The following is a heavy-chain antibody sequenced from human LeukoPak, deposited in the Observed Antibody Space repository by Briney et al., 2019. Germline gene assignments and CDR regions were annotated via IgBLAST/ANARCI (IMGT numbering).Heavy chain of an antibody. J-gene: IGHJ6*02. CDR1: GFTFSSYG. Sequence: GGSLRLSCAASGFTFSSYGMHWVRQAPGKGLEWVAVISYDGSNKYYADSVEGRFTISRDNSKNTLYLQMNSLRAEDTAVYYCAKAFGTLFDYYYYGMDVWGQGTTVTVSS. D-gene: IGHD3-10*01. CDR2: ISYDGSNK. CDR3: AKAFGTLFDYYYYGMDV. V-gene: IGHV3-30*18.